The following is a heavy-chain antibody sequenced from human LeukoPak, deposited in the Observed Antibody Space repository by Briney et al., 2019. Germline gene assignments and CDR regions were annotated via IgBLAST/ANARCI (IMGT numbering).Heavy chain of an antibody. Sequence: GGSLRLSCAASGFTFSSYSMNWVRQAPGKGLEWVSSISSSSSYIYYADSVKGRFTISRDNAKNSLYLQMNSLRAEDTAVYYCAKDRSMTTVTPFDNWGQGTLVAVSS. CDR3: AKDRSMTTVTPFDN. CDR1: GFTFSSYS. CDR2: ISSSSSYI. V-gene: IGHV3-21*01. J-gene: IGHJ4*02. D-gene: IGHD4-17*01.